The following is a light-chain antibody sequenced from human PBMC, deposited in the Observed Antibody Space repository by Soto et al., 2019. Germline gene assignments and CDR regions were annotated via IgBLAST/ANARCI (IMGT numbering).Light chain of an antibody. CDR2: EVT. Sequence: QSPLTQPPSASGAPGQSVTLSCTGTNSDVGGYNYVSWDQQYPGKAHKLLIYEVTKRPSGVPDRFSVSKSGNTAYLTVSGLKAEDEADYYVNSFAGSAKWVFGAGTKLT. CDR1: NSDVGGYNY. V-gene: IGLV2-8*01. J-gene: IGLJ3*02. CDR3: NSFAGSAKWV.